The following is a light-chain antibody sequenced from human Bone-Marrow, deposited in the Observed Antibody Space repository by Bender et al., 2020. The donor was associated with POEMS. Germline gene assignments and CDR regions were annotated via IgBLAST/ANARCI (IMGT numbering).Light chain of an antibody. V-gene: IGLV2-11*01. CDR2: DVS. J-gene: IGLJ3*02. Sequence: QSALTQPRSVFGSPGQSVTISCTGTSSDVGAFNYISWYQQLPGKAPKLLIYDVSERPSGVPDRFTGSKSGNTASLTISGLQAEDEADYSCCSYAGSFTWVFGGGTKLTVL. CDR3: CSYAGSFTWV. CDR1: SSDVGAFNY.